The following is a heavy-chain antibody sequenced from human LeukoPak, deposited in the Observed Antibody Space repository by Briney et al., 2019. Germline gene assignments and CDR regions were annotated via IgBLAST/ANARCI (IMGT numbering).Heavy chain of an antibody. CDR3: ARLEGITMIVVAIDY. D-gene: IGHD3-22*01. CDR1: GFTSSSYW. J-gene: IGHJ4*02. Sequence: GGSLRLSCAASGFTSSSYWMSRVRQAPGKGLEWVANIKQDGSEKYYVDSVKGRFTISRDNAKNSLYLQMNSLRAEDTAVYYCARLEGITMIVVAIDYWGQGTLVTVSS. V-gene: IGHV3-7*01. CDR2: IKQDGSEK.